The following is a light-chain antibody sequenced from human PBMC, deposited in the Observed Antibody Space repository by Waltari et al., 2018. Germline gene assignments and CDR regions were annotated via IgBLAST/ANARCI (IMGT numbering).Light chain of an antibody. CDR1: QGISTY. V-gene: IGKV1-17*01. CDR3: LQYNSHPLT. J-gene: IGKJ4*01. CDR2: AAS. Sequence: DIQMTQSPSSLSASAGATVTITCRASQGISTYLNWYQQKPGKAPKRLIYAASSLESGVPSRFSGSGSGKDFTLTISSLQPEDFATYYCLQYNSHPLTFGGGTKVEIK.